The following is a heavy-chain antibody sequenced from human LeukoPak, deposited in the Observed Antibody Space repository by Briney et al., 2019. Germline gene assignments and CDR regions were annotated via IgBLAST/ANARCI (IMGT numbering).Heavy chain of an antibody. Sequence: GGSLRLSCAASGFTFDDYAMHWVRQAPGKGLEWVSGISWNSGSIGYADSVKGRFTISRDNAKNSLYLQMNSLRAEDTALYHCAKEAGASGDYWGQGTLVTVSS. J-gene: IGHJ4*02. D-gene: IGHD1-26*01. V-gene: IGHV3-9*01. CDR1: GFTFDDYA. CDR2: ISWNSGSI. CDR3: AKEAGASGDY.